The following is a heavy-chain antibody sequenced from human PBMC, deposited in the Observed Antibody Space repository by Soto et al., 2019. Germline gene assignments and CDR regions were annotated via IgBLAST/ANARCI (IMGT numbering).Heavy chain of an antibody. CDR1: GYSFTSYW. CDR2: IYPGDSDT. Sequence: PGESLKISCKGSGYSFTSYWIGWVRQMPGKGLEWMGIIYPGDSDTRYSPSFQGQVTISADKSISTAYLQWSSLKASDTAMYYCARSSYYYDSSGYYPYYYYGMDVWGEGTTATVSS. D-gene: IGHD3-22*01. V-gene: IGHV5-51*01. J-gene: IGHJ6*04. CDR3: ARSSYYYDSSGYYPYYYYGMDV.